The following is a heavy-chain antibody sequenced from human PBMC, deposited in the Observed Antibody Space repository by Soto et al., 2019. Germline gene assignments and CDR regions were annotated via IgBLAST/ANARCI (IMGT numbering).Heavy chain of an antibody. Sequence: SGFTVSSNYMSWVRQAPGKGLEWVSAISGSGGSTYYADSVKGRFTISRDNSKNTLYLQMNSLRAEDTAVYYCAKSTSAYWYWFDPCGQGTLVTVSS. J-gene: IGHJ5*02. CDR3: AKSTSAYWYWFDP. V-gene: IGHV3-23*01. CDR2: ISGSGGST. CDR1: GFTVSSNY. D-gene: IGHD2-8*02.